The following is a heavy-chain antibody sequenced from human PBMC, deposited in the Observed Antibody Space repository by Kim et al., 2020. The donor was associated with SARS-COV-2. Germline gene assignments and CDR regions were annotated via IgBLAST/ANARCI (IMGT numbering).Heavy chain of an antibody. CDR3: ARSASGSYYMNWVDP. CDR2: VYNSGST. Sequence: SETLSLTCTVSGGSINNFYWSWIRQPPGKGLEWIGYVYNSGSTNYNPSLKSRVTISVDTSKNQFSLKLNSVTAADTAVYYCARSASGSYYMNWVDPCAQG. D-gene: IGHD3-10*01. V-gene: IGHV4-59*01. J-gene: IGHJ5*02. CDR1: GGSINNFY.